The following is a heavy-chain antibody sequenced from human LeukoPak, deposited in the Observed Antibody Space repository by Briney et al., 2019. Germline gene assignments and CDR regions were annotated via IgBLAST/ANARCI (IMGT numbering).Heavy chain of an antibody. CDR3: AGVGYVDV. CDR1: GFTFSSYS. Sequence: PWGSLTLSCAASGFTFSSYSMNWVRQPPGKGLEWVASISSSSSYIYYAASVKGRFTISSDYAKNSLLQQMNILRAEDTAVYCWAGVGYVDVWGKGTTVIVSS. J-gene: IGHJ6*04. V-gene: IGHV3-21*01. D-gene: IGHD6-13*01. CDR2: ISSSSSYI.